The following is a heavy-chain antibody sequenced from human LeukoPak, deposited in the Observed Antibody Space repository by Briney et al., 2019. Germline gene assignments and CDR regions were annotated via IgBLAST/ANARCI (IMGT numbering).Heavy chain of an antibody. CDR2: IKEDGSEK. CDR1: GFTLGSYW. V-gene: IGHV3-7*05. D-gene: IGHD6-19*01. J-gene: IGHJ4*02. CDR3: AIGGSYSGRFGY. Sequence: PGGSLRLSCAASGFTLGSYWMTWVRQAPRKGLEWVANIKEDGSEKYYVDSVKGRFTISRDNAKNSLYLQMNSLRGEDTAVYYCAIGGSYSGRFGYWGQGTLVTVSS.